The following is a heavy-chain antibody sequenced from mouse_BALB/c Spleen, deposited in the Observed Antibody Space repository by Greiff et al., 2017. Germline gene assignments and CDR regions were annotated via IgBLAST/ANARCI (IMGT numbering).Heavy chain of an antibody. V-gene: IGHV5-4*02. CDR2: ISDGGSYT. D-gene: IGHD3-3*01. CDR1: GFTFSDYY. J-gene: IGHJ2*01. CDR3: AREGGTPFDY. Sequence: EVKVEESGGGLVKPGGSLKLSCAASGFTFSDYYMYWVRQTPEKRLEWVATISDGGSYTYYPDSVKGRFTISRDNAKNNLYLQMSSLKSEDTAMYYCAREGGTPFDYWGQGTTLTVSS.